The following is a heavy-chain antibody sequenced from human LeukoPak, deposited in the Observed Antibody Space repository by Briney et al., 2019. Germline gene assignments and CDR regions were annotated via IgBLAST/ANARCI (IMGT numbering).Heavy chain of an antibody. J-gene: IGHJ4*02. V-gene: IGHV3-15*01. D-gene: IGHD3-22*01. Sequence: GGSLRLSCAASGFTFSNAWMSWVRQAPGKGLEWVGRIKSKTDGGTTDYAAPVKGRFTTSRDDSKNTLYLQMNSLKTEDTAVYYCTTPDYDSSGYYYGYFNYWGQGTLVTVSS. CDR3: TTPDYDSSGYYYGYFNY. CDR1: GFTFSNAW. CDR2: IKSKTDGGTT.